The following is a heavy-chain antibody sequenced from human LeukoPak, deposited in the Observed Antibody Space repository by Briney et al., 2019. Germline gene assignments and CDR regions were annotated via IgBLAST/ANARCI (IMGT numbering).Heavy chain of an antibody. J-gene: IGHJ4*02. Sequence: SETLSLTCTVSGGSISTYYWSWIRQPPGKGLEWIGYIYYSGSTNYNPSLKSRVTISADTSKNQFSLKLSSVTAADAAVYYCARGIAVADPFDYWGQGTLVTVSS. D-gene: IGHD6-19*01. CDR1: GGSISTYY. CDR2: IYYSGST. CDR3: ARGIAVADPFDY. V-gene: IGHV4-59*08.